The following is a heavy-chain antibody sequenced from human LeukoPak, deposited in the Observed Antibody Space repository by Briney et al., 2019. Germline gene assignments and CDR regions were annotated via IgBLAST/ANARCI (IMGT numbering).Heavy chain of an antibody. CDR2: IYPGDSDT. D-gene: IGHD6-19*01. V-gene: IGHV5-51*01. J-gene: IGHJ4*02. Sequence: LGESLKISCKGSGXSFTSYWSGWVRQMPGKGLEWMGIIYPGDSDTRYSPSFQGQVTISADKSISTAYLQWSGLKASDTAMYYCARQERQWLDHNDHWGQGTLVTVSS. CDR1: GXSFTSYW. CDR3: ARQERQWLDHNDH.